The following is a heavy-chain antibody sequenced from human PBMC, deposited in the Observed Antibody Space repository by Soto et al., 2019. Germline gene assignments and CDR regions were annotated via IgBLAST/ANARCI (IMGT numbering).Heavy chain of an antibody. V-gene: IGHV1-69*01. D-gene: IGHD2-2*01. CDR2: IIPISGTA. Sequence: QVQLVQSGAEVKKPGSSVKVSCKASGGTFSSYAISWVRQAPGQGLEWMGGIIPISGTANYALKFQGRVTITVDESTSTVYMELSSLRSEDTAVYFCARSQGSSTSLEIYYYYYYGMDVWGQGTTVTVSS. J-gene: IGHJ6*02. CDR1: GGTFSSYA. CDR3: ARSQGSSTSLEIYYYYYYGMDV.